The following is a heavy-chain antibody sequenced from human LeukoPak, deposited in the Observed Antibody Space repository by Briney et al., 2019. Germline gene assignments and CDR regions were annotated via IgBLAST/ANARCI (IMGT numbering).Heavy chain of an antibody. J-gene: IGHJ4*02. D-gene: IGHD1-26*01. CDR2: IYYSGST. V-gene: IGHV4-39*01. CDR1: GGSISSSSYY. Sequence: SETLSLTCTVSGGSISSSSYYWGGIRQPPGKGLEWVGSIYYSGSTYYNPSLKSRVTISLDTSKNQFSPRLTSVTAADTAVYYCARQINGSYDYWGQGTLVTVSS. CDR3: ARQINGSYDY.